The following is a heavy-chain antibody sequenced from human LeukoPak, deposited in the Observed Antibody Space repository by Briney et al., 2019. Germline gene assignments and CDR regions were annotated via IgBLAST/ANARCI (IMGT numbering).Heavy chain of an antibody. CDR1: GYAFSIYG. Sequence: ASVKVSFTSAGYAFSIYGISWLRHAPGQGLGLMGWISIYSGNRRNIEDLQGRLTITTDTSTNTAYMELRSLRSGDTAFYFCARGKYFDWGIHAHYFDYWRQATLLTVSP. V-gene: IGHV1-18*01. CDR3: ARGKYFDWGIHAHYFDY. J-gene: IGHJ4*02. D-gene: IGHD3-9*01. CDR2: ISIYSGNR.